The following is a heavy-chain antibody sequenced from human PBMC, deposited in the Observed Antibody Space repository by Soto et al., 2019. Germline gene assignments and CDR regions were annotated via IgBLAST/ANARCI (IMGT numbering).Heavy chain of an antibody. D-gene: IGHD3-16*01. Sequence: ASVKVSCKASGYTFTMYYVHWVRLAPGQGLEWMGLINPTGGGATYAQELQGRVTLTRDMSTSTVYMELSSLRSEDTALYYCAIVRDYSGALEIWGQGTMITVSS. CDR1: GYTFTMYY. V-gene: IGHV1-46*04. CDR3: AIVRDYSGALEI. CDR2: INPTGGGA. J-gene: IGHJ3*02.